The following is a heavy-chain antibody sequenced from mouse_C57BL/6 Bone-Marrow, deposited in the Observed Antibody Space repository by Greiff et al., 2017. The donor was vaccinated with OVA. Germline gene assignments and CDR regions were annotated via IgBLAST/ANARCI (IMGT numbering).Heavy chain of an antibody. J-gene: IGHJ1*03. CDR3: TRAFITTVVAGDIDV. D-gene: IGHD1-1*01. V-gene: IGHV1-15*01. CDR1: GYTFTDYE. Sequence: VQLQQSGAELVRPGASVTLSCKASGYTFTDYEMHWVKQTPVHGLEWIGAIDPETGGTAYNQKFKGKAILTADKSSSTAYMELRSLTSEDSAVYYCTRAFITTVVAGDIDVWGTGTTVTVSS. CDR2: IDPETGGT.